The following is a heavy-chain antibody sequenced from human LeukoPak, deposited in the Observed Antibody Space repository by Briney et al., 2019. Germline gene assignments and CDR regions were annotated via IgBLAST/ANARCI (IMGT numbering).Heavy chain of an antibody. V-gene: IGHV3-30*18. Sequence: GGSLRLSCAASGFTFSSYWMSWVRQAPGKGLEWVAAISFDGSNKYYADSVKGRFTIFRDNSKNTLYLQMNSLRAEDTAVYHCAKAPATYVVCCHYMDVWGEGTTITVSS. D-gene: IGHD2-21*01. CDR3: AKAPATYVVCCHYMDV. CDR1: GFTFSSYW. J-gene: IGHJ6*03. CDR2: ISFDGSNK.